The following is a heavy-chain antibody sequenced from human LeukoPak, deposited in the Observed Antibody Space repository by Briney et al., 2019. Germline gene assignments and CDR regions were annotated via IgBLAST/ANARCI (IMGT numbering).Heavy chain of an antibody. CDR2: IYYSGSA. Sequence: PSQTLSLTCTVSGGSISSGYYYWRWLRQPPGRGREGVGCIYYSGSAYYNPSLKSRVTISVDTSKKQFSLKLSDVTAADTAVYYSARERPYYYDSNGYSTAAFDIWGPGTIVTVSS. V-gene: IGHV4-30-4*01. D-gene: IGHD3-22*01. J-gene: IGHJ3*02. CDR1: GGSISSGYYY. CDR3: ARERPYYYDSNGYSTAAFDI.